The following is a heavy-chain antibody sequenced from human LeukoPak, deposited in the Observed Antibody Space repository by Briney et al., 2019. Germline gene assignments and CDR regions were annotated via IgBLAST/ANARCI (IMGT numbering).Heavy chain of an antibody. Sequence: QTGGSLRLSCAASGFTFSSYGMHWVRQAPGKGLEWVAVIWYDGSNKYYADSVKGRFTISRDNSKNTLYLQMNSLRAEDTAVYYCAKTAWGVEPYNLDYWGQGTLVTVSS. V-gene: IGHV3-30*02. CDR1: GFTFSSYG. J-gene: IGHJ4*02. CDR2: IWYDGSNK. CDR3: AKTAWGVEPYNLDY. D-gene: IGHD1-14*01.